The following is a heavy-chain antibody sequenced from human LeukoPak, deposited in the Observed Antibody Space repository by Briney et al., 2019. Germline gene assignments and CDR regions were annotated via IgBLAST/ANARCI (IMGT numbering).Heavy chain of an antibody. CDR2: INPHSGGT. D-gene: IGHD1-26*01. Sequence: GASVQVSCKSSGYTFTEYPMHWVRPAPGQGLPWVGDINPHSGGTNYAQTFQGRVTMTLDTSISTAYMDLIRLRVDDTAIYFCARGAKVAATFDYWGQGTLLTVSS. CDR3: ARGAKVAATFDY. V-gene: IGHV1-2*02. J-gene: IGHJ4*02. CDR1: GYTFTEYP.